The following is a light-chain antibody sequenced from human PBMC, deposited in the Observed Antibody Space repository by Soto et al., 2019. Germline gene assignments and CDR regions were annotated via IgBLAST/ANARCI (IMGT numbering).Light chain of an antibody. J-gene: IGLJ3*02. CDR3: AAWNDSLSGWV. Sequence: SVLTQPPSASGTPGQRVTISCSGSSSNIGSNYVYWYQQLPGTAPKLLIYRNNQRPSGVPDRFSGSKSGTSASLAISGLRSEDEADYYCAAWNDSLSGWVSGGGTKLTVL. V-gene: IGLV1-47*01. CDR2: RNN. CDR1: SSNIGSNY.